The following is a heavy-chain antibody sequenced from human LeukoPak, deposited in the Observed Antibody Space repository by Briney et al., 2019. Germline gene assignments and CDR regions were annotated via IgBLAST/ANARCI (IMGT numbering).Heavy chain of an antibody. Sequence: GGSLRLSCAASEFTFSSYSMNWVRQAPGKGLEWVSYISSSSSTIYYADSVKGRFTISRDNAKNSLYLQMNSLRDEDTAVYYCARELRSDYYDSSGSRSWGQGTLVTVSS. V-gene: IGHV3-48*02. CDR2: ISSSSSTI. CDR1: EFTFSSYS. CDR3: ARELRSDYYDSSGSRS. D-gene: IGHD3-22*01. J-gene: IGHJ4*02.